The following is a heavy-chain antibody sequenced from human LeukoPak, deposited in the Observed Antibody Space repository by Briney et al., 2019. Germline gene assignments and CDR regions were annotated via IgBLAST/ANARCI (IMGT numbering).Heavy chain of an antibody. Sequence: GGTLRLSCAASGFTFSSYSMNWVRQAPGKGLEWVSSIISSSSYIYYADSVKGRFTISRDNAKNSLYLQMNSLRAEDTAVYYCAREGIYSGYDPYCFDYWGQGTLVTVSS. D-gene: IGHD5-12*01. V-gene: IGHV3-21*01. CDR1: GFTFSSYS. J-gene: IGHJ4*02. CDR3: AREGIYSGYDPYCFDY. CDR2: IISSSSYI.